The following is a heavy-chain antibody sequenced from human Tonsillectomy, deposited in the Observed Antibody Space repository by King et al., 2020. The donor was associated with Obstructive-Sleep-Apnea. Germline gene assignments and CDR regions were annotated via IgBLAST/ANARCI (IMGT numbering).Heavy chain of an antibody. D-gene: IGHD5-12*01. CDR2: IHYSGST. CDR1: GGSIRSAGYS. V-gene: IGHV4-31*03. Sequence: QLQESGPGLVKPSQTLSLTCTVSGGSIRSAGYSWTWIRQHPGKGLEWIGYIHYSGSTSYNPSLKSRVTTSVATSEKQFSLRLSSVTAADTAVYYCARDPGYSGYDVWVQGTLVTVSS. CDR3: ARDPGYSGYDV. J-gene: IGHJ4*02.